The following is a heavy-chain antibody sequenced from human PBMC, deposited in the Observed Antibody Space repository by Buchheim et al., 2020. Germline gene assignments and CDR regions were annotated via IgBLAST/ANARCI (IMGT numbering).Heavy chain of an antibody. V-gene: IGHV3-48*01. Sequence: EVQLVESGGGLVQPGGSLRLSCAASGFTFSSYSKNWVRQAPGKGLEWVSYISSSSTIYYADSVKGRFTISRDNAKNSLYLQMNSLRAEDTAVYYCARDGLGYYYYGMDVWGQGTT. CDR1: GFTFSSYS. CDR2: ISSSSTI. CDR3: ARDGLGYYYYGMDV. D-gene: IGHD2-2*03. J-gene: IGHJ6*02.